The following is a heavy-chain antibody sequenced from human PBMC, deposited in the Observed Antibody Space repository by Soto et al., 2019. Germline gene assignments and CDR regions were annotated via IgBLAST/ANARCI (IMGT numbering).Heavy chain of an antibody. D-gene: IGHD1-1*01. CDR2: IRGSGGST. J-gene: IGHJ4*02. CDR3: AKDSPLQEPGTTGGYFDY. Sequence: GGSLRLSCAASGFTFSSYAMSWVRPAPGKVLEWVSAIRGSGGSTYYADSVKGWLTISRDNSKHTLCLQLNRQIAEDTAVYYWAKDSPLQEPGTTGGYFDYWGQGTLVTVSS. V-gene: IGHV3-23*01. CDR1: GFTFSSYA.